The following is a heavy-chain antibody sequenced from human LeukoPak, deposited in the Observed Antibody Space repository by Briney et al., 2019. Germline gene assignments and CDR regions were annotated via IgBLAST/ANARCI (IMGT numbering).Heavy chain of an antibody. J-gene: IGHJ6*03. D-gene: IGHD5-18*01. CDR1: GYTFTGYY. Sequence: GASVKVSCKASGYTFTGYYMHWVRQAPGQGLEWMGWINPNSGGTNYAQKFRGRVTMTRDTSISTAYMELSRLRSDDTAVYYCARDTAMETPHYYYYMDVWGKGTTVTVSS. V-gene: IGHV1-2*02. CDR2: INPNSGGT. CDR3: ARDTAMETPHYYYYMDV.